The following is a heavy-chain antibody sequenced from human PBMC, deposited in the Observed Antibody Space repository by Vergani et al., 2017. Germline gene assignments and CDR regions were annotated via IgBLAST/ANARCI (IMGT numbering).Heavy chain of an antibody. D-gene: IGHD2-15*01. CDR3: ATELRVGGPLFPDAFDI. J-gene: IGHJ3*02. V-gene: IGHV1-24*01. CDR1: GYTLTELS. Sequence: QVQLVQSGSEVRKPGASVKVSCQVSGYTLTELSMHWVRQAPGKGLEWMGGFDPEDGETIYAQKFQGRVTMTEDTSTDTAYMELSSLRSEDTAVYYCATELRVGGPLFPDAFDIWGQGTMVTVSS. CDR2: FDPEDGET.